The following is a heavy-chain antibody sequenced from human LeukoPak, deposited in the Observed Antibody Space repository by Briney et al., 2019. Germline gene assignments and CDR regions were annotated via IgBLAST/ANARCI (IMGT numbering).Heavy chain of an antibody. CDR1: GFTFSSYT. J-gene: IGHJ1*01. CDR2: ITSGGVNT. D-gene: IGHD6-19*01. CDR3: AKVRDGSFWYEYFQH. V-gene: IGHV3-21*01. Sequence: GGSLRLSCAASGFTFSSYTMNWVRQAPGKGLEWVSSITSGGVNTYYATSVKGRFTISRDNAKNSLFLQMNSLRAEDTAIYYCAKVRDGSFWYEYFQHWGQGTLVTVSS.